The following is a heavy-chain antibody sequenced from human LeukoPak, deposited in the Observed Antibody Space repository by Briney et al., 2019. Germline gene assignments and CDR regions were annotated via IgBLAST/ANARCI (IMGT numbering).Heavy chain of an antibody. V-gene: IGHV4-39*07. CDR3: ARESGDTRTVNSFDF. D-gene: IGHD2-21*01. J-gene: IGHJ4*01. CDR1: GDSISSYSYY. CDR2: ILFRGDT. Sequence: SSETLSLTCTVSGDSISSYSYYWAWIRQPPGKGLEWIGSILFRGDTYYNPSLKPRIIMSVDTSQNHFSLKLTSVTAADTAVYFCARESGDTRTVNSFDFWGRGTLITVSS.